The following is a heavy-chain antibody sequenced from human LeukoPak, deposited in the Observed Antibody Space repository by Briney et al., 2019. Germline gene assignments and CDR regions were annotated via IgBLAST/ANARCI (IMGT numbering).Heavy chain of an antibody. CDR3: ARDRAALIGFHY. CDR1: GESFSGYY. V-gene: IGHV4-34*01. D-gene: IGHD2-15*01. Sequence: SETLSLTCAVYGESFSGYYWSWIRQPPGKGLEWIGEINHSGSTNYNPSLKSRVTISVDTSRNQFSLNLSSVTAADTAVYYCARDRAALIGFHYWGQGTPVTVSS. CDR2: INHSGST. J-gene: IGHJ4*02.